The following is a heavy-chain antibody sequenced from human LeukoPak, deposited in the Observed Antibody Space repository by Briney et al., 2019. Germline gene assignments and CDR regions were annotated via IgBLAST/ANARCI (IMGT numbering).Heavy chain of an antibody. Sequence: SGGSLRLSCAPSGFTVSSDYITRVRQAPGKGLEWVSVIYSGGTTFYADSVKGRFTISRDDSKNTLYLQMNSLRDDDTAVYYCTRWVSYWGQGTLVTVSS. CDR2: IYSGGTT. CDR1: GFTVSSDY. J-gene: IGHJ4*02. D-gene: IGHD2-21*01. CDR3: TRWVSY. V-gene: IGHV3-66*01.